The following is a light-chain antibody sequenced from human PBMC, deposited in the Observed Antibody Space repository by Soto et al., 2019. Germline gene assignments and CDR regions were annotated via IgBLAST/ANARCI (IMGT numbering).Light chain of an antibody. V-gene: IGKV3-15*01. CDR3: QQYNNLPRT. CDR1: QSISDN. J-gene: IGKJ1*01. CDR2: GAS. Sequence: VMTQSPSTLSASPGERATISCRASQSISDNIAWYEQKPGKSPRLLISGASTRATGIPVRFSGSGSGTDFTLTISSLQSEDCAVYYCQQYNNLPRTFGQGTKVEVK.